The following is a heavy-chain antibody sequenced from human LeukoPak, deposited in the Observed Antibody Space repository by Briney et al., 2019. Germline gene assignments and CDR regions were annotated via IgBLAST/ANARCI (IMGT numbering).Heavy chain of an antibody. D-gene: IGHD6-13*01. J-gene: IGHJ6*02. CDR3: ARAPYSSSPYYYGMDV. Sequence: SETLSLTCSVSGGSISSDHWSWIRQPPGKGLGWIGYIYYSGSTNYNPSLKSRVTMSVDTSKNQFSLNLNSVTAADTAVYYCARAPYSSSPYYYGMDVWGQGTKVTVSS. V-gene: IGHV4-59*01. CDR2: IYYSGST. CDR1: GGSISSDH.